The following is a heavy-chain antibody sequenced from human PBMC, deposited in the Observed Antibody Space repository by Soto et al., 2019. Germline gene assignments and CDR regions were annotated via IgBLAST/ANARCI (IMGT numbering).Heavy chain of an antibody. CDR1: GVTFSSYA. Sequence: GGSLTLSCAASGVTFSSYAMTWVRQAPGKGLEWVSGISGSGGSTYYADSVKGRFTISRDNSKNPLYLQMNSLRAEDTAVYYWAKDSIPSGISAIHYWGQGTMVTVSS. CDR3: AKDSIPSGISAIHY. V-gene: IGHV3-23*01. J-gene: IGHJ4*02. D-gene: IGHD2-21*01. CDR2: ISGSGGST.